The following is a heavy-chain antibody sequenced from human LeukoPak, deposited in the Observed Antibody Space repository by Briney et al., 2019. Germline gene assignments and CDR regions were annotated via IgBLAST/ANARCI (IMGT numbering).Heavy chain of an antibody. J-gene: IGHJ4*02. Sequence: SQTLSLTCTVSGATITSGDYYWSWIRQHPGKGLEWIGYIYSSGSTYYNPSLKSRVTISVDTSNNQFSLKLRSVTAADTAVYYCASVAYSSSYVDCWGQGTLVTVSS. V-gene: IGHV4-31*03. CDR3: ASVAYSSSYVDC. D-gene: IGHD6-13*01. CDR1: GATITSGDYY. CDR2: IYSSGST.